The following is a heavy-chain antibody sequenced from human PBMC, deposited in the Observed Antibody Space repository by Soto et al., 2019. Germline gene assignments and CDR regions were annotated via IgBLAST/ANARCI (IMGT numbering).Heavy chain of an antibody. D-gene: IGHD3-10*01. CDR3: ARDLIAMVRGVLDY. V-gene: IGHV3-23*01. CDR2: ISASGGST. CDR1: GFTFSSYA. J-gene: IGHJ4*02. Sequence: GGSLRLSCAASGFTFSSYAMTWVRQAPGKGLEWVSAISASGGSTYYADSVKGRFTISRDTSKNTVYLQMNSLRAEDTAVYYCARDLIAMVRGVLDYWGQGTLVTVSS.